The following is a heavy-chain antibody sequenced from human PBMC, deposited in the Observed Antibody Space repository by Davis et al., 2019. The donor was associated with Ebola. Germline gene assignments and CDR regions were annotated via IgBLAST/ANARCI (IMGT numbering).Heavy chain of an antibody. CDR2: IYYSGST. V-gene: IGHV4-31*01. D-gene: IGHD2-15*01. J-gene: IGHJ5*02. CDR3: ARVNFCIGGSCYSHDH. CDR1: RSFINSGGDY. Sequence: TSTVSRSFINSGGDYWSWIRQHPGKGLEWIGYIYYSGSTYYNPSLKSHVTISVDTSKNQFSLRLNSVTAADTAVYYCARVNFCIGGSCYSHDHWGQGTLVTVSS.